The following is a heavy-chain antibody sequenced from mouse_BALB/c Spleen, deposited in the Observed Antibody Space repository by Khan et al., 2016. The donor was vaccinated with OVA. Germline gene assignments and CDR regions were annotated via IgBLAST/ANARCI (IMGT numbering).Heavy chain of an antibody. J-gene: IGHJ3*01. CDR2: INYSGNT. D-gene: IGHD2-4*01. CDR3: ARKDYYDYDPFPY. CDR1: GYSITSEYI. Sequence: EVQLVESGPGLVKPSQSLSLTCTVTGYSITSEYIWNWIRQFPGNKLEWMGYINYSGNTRFNPSLKSRTSITRDPSKNQFFLKLNSVTTEDTATYYGARKDYYDYDPFPYWGKGTLVTVSA. V-gene: IGHV3-2*02.